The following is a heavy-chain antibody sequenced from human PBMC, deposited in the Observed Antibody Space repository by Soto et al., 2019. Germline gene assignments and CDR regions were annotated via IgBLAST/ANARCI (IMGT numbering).Heavy chain of an antibody. CDR3: ARDLSGRADV. CDR1: EFTFSSYW. Sequence: LRLSCVASEFTFSSYWMHWVRQVPGKGLVWVSRLNEDGSFTTYADSVKGRFTISRDNAKKTLYLQMNSLRAEDTAVYYCARDLSGRADVWGQGTTVTVSS. J-gene: IGHJ6*02. V-gene: IGHV3-74*01. CDR2: LNEDGSFT. D-gene: IGHD3-10*01.